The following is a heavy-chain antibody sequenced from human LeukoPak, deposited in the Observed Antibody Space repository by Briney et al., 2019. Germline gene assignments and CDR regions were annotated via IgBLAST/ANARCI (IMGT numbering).Heavy chain of an antibody. CDR1: GYTFTSYD. D-gene: IGHD2-2*01. J-gene: IGHJ6*03. CDR3: ARAPARCSSTSCRYYYYMDV. CDR2: IIPIFGTA. Sequence: GASVKVSCKASGYTFTSYDINWVRQAPGQGLEWMGGIIPIFGTANYAQKFQGRVTITTDESTSTAYMELSSLRSEDTAVYYCARAPARCSSTSCRYYYYMDVWGKGTTVTVSS. V-gene: IGHV1-69*05.